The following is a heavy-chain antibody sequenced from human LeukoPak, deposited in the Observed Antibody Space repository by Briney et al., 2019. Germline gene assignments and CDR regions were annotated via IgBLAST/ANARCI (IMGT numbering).Heavy chain of an antibody. CDR2: IYTSGST. CDR1: GGSVNSGNYY. V-gene: IGHV4-61*02. CDR3: TRGGELMNF. J-gene: IGHJ4*02. Sequence: KASETLSLTCTVSGGSVNSGNYYWTWIRQPAGKGLEWIGRIYTSGSTNYNPSLKSRATISIDASKNQFSLRLSSVTAADTAVYYCTRGGELMNFWGQGTLVIVSS. D-gene: IGHD1-26*01.